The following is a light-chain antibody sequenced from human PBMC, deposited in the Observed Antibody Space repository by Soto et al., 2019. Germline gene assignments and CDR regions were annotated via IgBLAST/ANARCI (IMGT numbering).Light chain of an antibody. CDR1: QSISSW. Sequence: IHMTQSPSTLSASVGDRVTITCRASQSISSWLAWYQQKPGKAPKLLIYKASSLESGVPSRFSGSGSGTEFTLTISSLQPDDFATYYCQQHNSLYTFGQGTKLEMK. CDR3: QQHNSLYT. V-gene: IGKV1-5*03. J-gene: IGKJ2*01. CDR2: KAS.